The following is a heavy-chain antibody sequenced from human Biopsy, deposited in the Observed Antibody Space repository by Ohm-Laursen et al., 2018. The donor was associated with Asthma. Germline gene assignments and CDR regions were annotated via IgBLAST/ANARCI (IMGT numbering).Heavy chain of an antibody. CDR2: ISPIFGSS. Sequence: SSVKVSCKAPGGMFGNYAISWVRQAPGLGLEWMGGISPIFGSSNYARRFQGRVTMTEDTSTDTAYMELSSLSSDDTAVYYCASDFPKDYVRYNFQFWGQGTLVTVSS. D-gene: IGHD4-17*01. CDR3: ASDFPKDYVRYNFQF. V-gene: IGHV1-69*06. CDR1: GGMFGNYA. J-gene: IGHJ4*02.